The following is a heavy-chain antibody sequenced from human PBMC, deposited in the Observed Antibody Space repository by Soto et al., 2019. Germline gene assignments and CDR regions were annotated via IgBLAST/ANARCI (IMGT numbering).Heavy chain of an antibody. CDR3: AKVPTSCYQLLCYMDV. D-gene: IGHD2-2*01. CDR2: IKSFADGGTT. CDR1: GYSFIDAW. Sequence: GGSLRLSCAASGYSFIDAWMNWVRQAPGKGLEWVGRIKSFADGGTTEYAAPVKGRFSISRDNSKNTLYLQMNSLRAEDTAVYYCAKVPTSCYQLLCYMDVWGKGTTVTV. J-gene: IGHJ6*03. V-gene: IGHV3-15*07.